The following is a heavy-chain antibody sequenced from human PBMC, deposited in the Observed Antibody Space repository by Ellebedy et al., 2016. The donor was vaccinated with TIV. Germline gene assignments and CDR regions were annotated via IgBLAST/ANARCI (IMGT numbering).Heavy chain of an antibody. CDR1: GYTFTSYT. CDR2: MNVGNGNT. Sequence: AASVKVSCKASGYTFTSYTMHWARQAPGQRLEWMGWMNVGNGNTKYSQNFKGRVTFTSDTSATTAYMELSSLRSEDTAVYYCAIDRITKCFDYWGQGTLVTVSS. CDR3: AIDRITKCFDY. V-gene: IGHV1-3*01. J-gene: IGHJ4*02. D-gene: IGHD2-15*01.